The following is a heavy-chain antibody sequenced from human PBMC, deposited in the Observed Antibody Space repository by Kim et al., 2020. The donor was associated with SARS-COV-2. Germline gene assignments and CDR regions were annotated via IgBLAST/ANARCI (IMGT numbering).Heavy chain of an antibody. J-gene: IGHJ4*02. D-gene: IGHD1-26*01. Sequence: GGSLRLSCAASGFTFSSYGMHWVRQAPGKGLEWVAVISYDGSNKYYADSVKGRFTISRDNSKNTLYLQMNSLRAEDTAVYYCAKDPEWELLGYFDYWGQGTLVTVSS. V-gene: IGHV3-30*18. CDR3: AKDPEWELLGYFDY. CDR1: GFTFSSYG. CDR2: ISYDGSNK.